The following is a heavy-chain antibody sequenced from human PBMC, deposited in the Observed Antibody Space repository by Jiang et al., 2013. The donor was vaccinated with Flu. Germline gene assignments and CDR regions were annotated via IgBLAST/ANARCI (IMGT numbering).Heavy chain of an antibody. D-gene: IGHD5-12*01. CDR1: GGTFSSYA. CDR2: IIPIFGTA. Sequence: SSVKVSCKASGGTFSSYAISWVRQAPGQGLEWMGGIIPIFGTANYAQKFQGRVTITADESTSTAYMELSSLRSEDTAVYYCASLYLGYSGYDRPGGFDYWGQGTLVTVSS. J-gene: IGHJ4*02. V-gene: IGHV1-69*01. CDR3: ASLYLGYSGYDRPGGFDY.